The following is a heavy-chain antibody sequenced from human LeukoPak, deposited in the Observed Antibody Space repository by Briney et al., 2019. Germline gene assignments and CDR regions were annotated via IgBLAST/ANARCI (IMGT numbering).Heavy chain of an antibody. J-gene: IGHJ4*02. V-gene: IGHV3-21*01. Sequence: PGGSLRLSCAASGFTFSSYSMNWVRQAPGKGLEWVSSISSSSSYIYYADSVKGRFTISRDNAKNSLYLQMNNLRAEDTAVYYCARDGRQDSSGYYYIYWGQGTLVTVSS. CDR1: GFTFSSYS. CDR3: ARDGRQDSSGYYYIY. CDR2: ISSSSSYI. D-gene: IGHD3-22*01.